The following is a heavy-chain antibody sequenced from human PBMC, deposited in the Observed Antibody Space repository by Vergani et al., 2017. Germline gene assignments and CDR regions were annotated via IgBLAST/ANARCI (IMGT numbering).Heavy chain of an antibody. V-gene: IGHV3-33*01. J-gene: IGHJ3*02. CDR2: IWFDGSNK. CDR1: GFTFSSYG. D-gene: IGHD3-10*01. CDR3: ARSEGMVRNLGDAFEN. Sequence: QVQLVESGGGVVQPGRSLRLSCAASGFTFSSYGMHWVRQAPGQGLEWVAVIWFDGSNKYYADSVKGRFTISRDNSTNTLYLPMNSLRAEDTAVYYCARSEGMVRNLGDAFENWGQGTMVTVSS.